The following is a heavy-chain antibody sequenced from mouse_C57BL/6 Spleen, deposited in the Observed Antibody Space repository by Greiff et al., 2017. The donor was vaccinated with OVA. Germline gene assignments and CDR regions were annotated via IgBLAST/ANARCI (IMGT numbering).Heavy chain of an antibody. CDR1: GYTFTDYY. D-gene: IGHD2-3*01. J-gene: IGHJ1*03. Sequence: VQLQQSGAELVRPGASVKLSCKASGYTFTDYYINWVKQRPGQGLEWIARIYPGSGNTYYNEKFKGKATLTAEKSSSTAYMQLRSLTSEDSAVYVCERQIYEGYYDWYVDVWGTGTTVTVSS. CDR2: IYPGSGNT. CDR3: ERQIYEGYYDWYVDV. V-gene: IGHV1-76*01.